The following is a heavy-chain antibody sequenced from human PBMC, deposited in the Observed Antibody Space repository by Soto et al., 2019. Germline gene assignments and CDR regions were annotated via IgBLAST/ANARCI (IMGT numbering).Heavy chain of an antibody. CDR3: AKDQYSGTVGYGMDV. CDR2: ISGSGGST. D-gene: IGHD1-26*01. Sequence: GGSLRLSCAASGFTFSSYAMSWVRQAPGKGLEWVSAISGSGGSTYYADSVKGRFTISRDNSKNTLYLQMNSLRAEDTAVYYCAKDQYSGTVGYGMDVWGQGTTVTVSS. V-gene: IGHV3-23*01. J-gene: IGHJ6*02. CDR1: GFTFSSYA.